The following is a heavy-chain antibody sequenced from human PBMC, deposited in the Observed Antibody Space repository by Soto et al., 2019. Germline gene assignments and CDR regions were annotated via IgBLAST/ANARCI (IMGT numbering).Heavy chain of an antibody. CDR3: ARDPAGGSGHYYLFDY. CDR2: ISYDGSNK. V-gene: IGHV3-30-3*01. J-gene: IGHJ4*02. D-gene: IGHD3-22*01. Sequence: PGGSLRRSCAASGLTFSTFAMHWVRQAPGKGLDWVAVISYDGSNKYYADSVKGRFTISRDNSKNTLYLQMNSLTSEDTAVYYCARDPAGGSGHYYLFDYWGQGTLVTVSS. CDR1: GLTFSTFA.